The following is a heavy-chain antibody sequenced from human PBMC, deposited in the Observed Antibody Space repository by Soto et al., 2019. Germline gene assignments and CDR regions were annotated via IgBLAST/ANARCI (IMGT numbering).Heavy chain of an antibody. CDR2: FNAYNGNT. D-gene: IGHD3-22*01. V-gene: IGHV1-18*01. CDR3: ARDPGYYDSSGYYPAYYYGMDV. J-gene: IGHJ6*02. Sequence: GASVKVSCKASGYTFTNYAMHWVRQAPGQRLEWMGWFNAYNGNTNYAQKLQGRVTMTTDTSTSTAYMELRSLRSDDTAVYYCARDPGYYDSSGYYPAYYYGMDVWGQGTTVTVSS. CDR1: GYTFTNYA.